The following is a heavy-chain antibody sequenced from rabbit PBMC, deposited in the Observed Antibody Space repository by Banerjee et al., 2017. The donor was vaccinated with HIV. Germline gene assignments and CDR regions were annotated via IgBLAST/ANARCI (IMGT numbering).Heavy chain of an antibody. CDR3: AREDGDDYGDWIL. CDR1: GFTLSRYW. J-gene: IGHJ4*01. CDR2: IHTGDGNT. V-gene: IGHV1S45*01. Sequence: QEQLEESGGDLVKPEGSLTLTCTASGFTLSRYWMCWVRQAPGKGLEWIACIHTGDGNTHYASWAKGRFTISKASSTTVTLQMTSLTAADTATYFCAREDGDDYGDWILWGQGTLVTVS. D-gene: IGHD2-1*01.